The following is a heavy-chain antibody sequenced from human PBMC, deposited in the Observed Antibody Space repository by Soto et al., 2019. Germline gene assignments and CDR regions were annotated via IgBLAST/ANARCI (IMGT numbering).Heavy chain of an antibody. Sequence: QVQLQESGPGLVKPSETLSLICAVSGGSIFSHYWCWLRQSPEKGLECIGYIYYNGDTKYNPSLKSRVTISVDMSKHEFSLRLSSVTAADKAVYYCARGHGYGGSTFDVWGQGTMVTVSS. J-gene: IGHJ3*01. V-gene: IGHV4-59*11. CDR2: IYYNGDT. CDR1: GGSIFSHY. D-gene: IGHD1-26*01. CDR3: ARGHGYGGSTFDV.